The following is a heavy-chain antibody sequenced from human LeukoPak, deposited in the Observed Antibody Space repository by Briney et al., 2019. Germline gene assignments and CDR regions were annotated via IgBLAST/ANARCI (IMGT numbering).Heavy chain of an antibody. CDR3: ANSITMVRGAADY. D-gene: IGHD3-10*01. J-gene: IGHJ4*02. Sequence: GGSLRLYCVASGFTLSNYAMSWVRQAPGKRPEWLSVIGGSGGNTHYADSVKGRFTISRDNSKNTLYLQMNSLRAEDTAVYYCANSITMVRGAADYWGQGTLVTVSS. CDR1: GFTLSNYA. V-gene: IGHV3-23*01. CDR2: IGGSGGNT.